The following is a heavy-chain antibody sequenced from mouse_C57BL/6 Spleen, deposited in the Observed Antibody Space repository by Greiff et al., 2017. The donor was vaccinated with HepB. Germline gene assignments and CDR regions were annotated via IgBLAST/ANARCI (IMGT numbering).Heavy chain of an antibody. V-gene: IGHV5-4*01. CDR2: ISDGGSYT. D-gene: IGHD6-5*01. CDR3: ARDGLSGFAY. Sequence: EVKLMESGGGLVKPGGSLKLSCAASGFTFSSYAMSWVRQTPEKRLEWVATISDGGSYTDYPDNVKGRFTISRDNAKNNLYLQMSHLKSEDTAMYYCARDGLSGFAYWGQGTLVTVSA. J-gene: IGHJ3*01. CDR1: GFTFSSYA.